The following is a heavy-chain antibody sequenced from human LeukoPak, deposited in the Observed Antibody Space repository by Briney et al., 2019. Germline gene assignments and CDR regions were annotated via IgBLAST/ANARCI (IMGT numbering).Heavy chain of an antibody. D-gene: IGHD3-10*01. J-gene: IGHJ4*02. V-gene: IGHV3-48*02. CDR2: ISSSSSTI. CDR3: ARELILWYGSGTPGQGYFDY. Sequence: PGGSLRLSCAASGFTFSSYSMNWVRQAPGKGLEWVSYISSSSSTIYYADSVKGRFTISRDNAKNSLYLQMNSLRDEDTAVYYCARELILWYGSGTPGQGYFDYWGQGTLVTVSS. CDR1: GFTFSSYS.